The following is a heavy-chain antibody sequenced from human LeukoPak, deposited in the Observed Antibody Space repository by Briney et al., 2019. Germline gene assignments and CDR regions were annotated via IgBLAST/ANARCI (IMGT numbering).Heavy chain of an antibody. D-gene: IGHD3-3*01. CDR2: INHSGST. J-gene: IGHJ4*02. V-gene: IGHV4-34*01. Sequence: PSETLSLTCAVYGGSFSGYYWSWIRQPPGKGLEWIGEINHSGSTNYNPSLKGRVTISVDTSKNQFSLKLSSVTAADTAVYYCARTRITIFGVVTLTYYFDYWGQGTLVTFSS. CDR1: GGSFSGYY. CDR3: ARTRITIFGVVTLTYYFDY.